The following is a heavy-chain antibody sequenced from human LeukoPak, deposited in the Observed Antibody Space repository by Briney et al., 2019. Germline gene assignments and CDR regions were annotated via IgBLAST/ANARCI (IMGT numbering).Heavy chain of an antibody. D-gene: IGHD2-2*02. CDR2: INHSGST. CDR3: ARGQDFIVVVPAAIGRFDP. J-gene: IGHJ5*02. Sequence: SETLSLTXAVYGGSFSGYYWSWIRQPPGKGLEWIGEINHSGSTNYNPSLKSRVTISVDTSKNQFSLKLSSVTAADTAVYYCARGQDFIVVVPAAIGRFDPWGQGTLVTVSS. V-gene: IGHV4-34*01. CDR1: GGSFSGYY.